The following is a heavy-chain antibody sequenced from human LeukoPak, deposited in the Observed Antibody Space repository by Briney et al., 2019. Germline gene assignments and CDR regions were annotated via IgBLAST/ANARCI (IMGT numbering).Heavy chain of an antibody. Sequence: SETLSLTCAVYGGSFSGYYWSWIRQPPGKGLEWIGEINHSGSTNYNPSLKSRVTISVDTSKNQFSLKLSSVTAADTAVYYCARGSVYGAIPNFDYWGQGTLVTVSS. CDR3: ARGSVYGAIPNFDY. D-gene: IGHD4-17*01. CDR2: INHSGST. CDR1: GGSFSGYY. J-gene: IGHJ4*02. V-gene: IGHV4-34*01.